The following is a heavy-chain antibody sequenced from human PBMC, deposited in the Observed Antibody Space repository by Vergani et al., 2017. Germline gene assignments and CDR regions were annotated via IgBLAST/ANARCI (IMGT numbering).Heavy chain of an antibody. V-gene: IGHV4-59*06. D-gene: IGHD1-1*01. CDR1: GGSISSYY. Sequence: QVQLQESGPGLVKPSETLSLTCTVSGGSISSYYWSWIRQPPGKGLEWIGYIYYSGSTYYNPSLKSRVTISVDTSKNQFSLKLSSVTAADTAVYYCARSRTGFYYFDYWGQGTLVTVSS. CDR3: ARSRTGFYYFDY. J-gene: IGHJ4*02. CDR2: IYYSGST.